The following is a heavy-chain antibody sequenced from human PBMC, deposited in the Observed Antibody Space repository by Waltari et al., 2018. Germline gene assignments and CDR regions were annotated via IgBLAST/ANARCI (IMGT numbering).Heavy chain of an antibody. V-gene: IGHV4-31*03. CDR1: GASISSGYYY. CDR2: IYYSGGT. D-gene: IGHD3-9*01. J-gene: IGHJ4*02. Sequence: QVQLQESGPGLVKPSQTLSLTCNVSGASISSGYYYWSWIRQHPGKGLEWIGYIYYSGGTYYHPSLKSRVTLSRDTSKNQFSLKMTSVTAADTAICYCVRQAPEYDSLNGPPKVPMDYWGQGTLVTVSS. CDR3: VRQAPEYDSLNGPPKVPMDY.